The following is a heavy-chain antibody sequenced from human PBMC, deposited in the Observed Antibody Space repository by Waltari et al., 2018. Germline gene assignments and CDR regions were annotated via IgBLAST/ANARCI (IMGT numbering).Heavy chain of an antibody. V-gene: IGHV3-23*01. CDR3: ATSFRGKFDF. CDR2: ITDTGVST. CDR1: GFTFSKSG. Sequence: EVQLLESGGGLVQPGGSLRLSCAASGFTFSKSGMTWVRQTPGKGLDWVATITDTGVSTFYADSVKGRFAISRDNSKNTLYLQMGSLRAGDTAVYYCATSFRGKFDFWGQGTLVTVSS. J-gene: IGHJ4*02. D-gene: IGHD3-16*01.